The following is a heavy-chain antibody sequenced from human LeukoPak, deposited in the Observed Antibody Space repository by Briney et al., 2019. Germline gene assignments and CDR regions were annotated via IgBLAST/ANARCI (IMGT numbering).Heavy chain of an antibody. D-gene: IGHD2-8*01. CDR3: ARGNGGYVGY. J-gene: IGHJ4*02. CDR1: GGSISSHY. CDR2: IYYSGST. Sequence: SETLSLTCTASGGSISSHYWSWIRQPPGKGLEWIGYIYYSGSTNYNPSLKSRVTISVDTSKNQLSLKLSSVTAADTAVYYCARGNGGYVGYWGQGTLVTVSS. V-gene: IGHV4-59*11.